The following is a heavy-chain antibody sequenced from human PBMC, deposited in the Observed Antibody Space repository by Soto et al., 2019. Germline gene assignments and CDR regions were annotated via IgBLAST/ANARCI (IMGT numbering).Heavy chain of an antibody. CDR3: ARAPLGAFFFDS. J-gene: IGHJ4*02. CDR1: GFTVSSNY. V-gene: IGHV3-66*01. Sequence: GGSLRLSCAASGFTVSSNYMGWIRQAPGKGLEWVSVIYSGGGAHSADSVKGRFTISRENSKNTLYLQMNSLRAEDTAIYYCARAPLGAFFFDSWGQGTLVTVSS. CDR2: IYSGGGA. D-gene: IGHD3-16*01.